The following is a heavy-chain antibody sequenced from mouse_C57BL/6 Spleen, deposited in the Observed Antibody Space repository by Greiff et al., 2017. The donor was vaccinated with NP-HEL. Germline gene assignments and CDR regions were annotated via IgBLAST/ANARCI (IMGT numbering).Heavy chain of an antibody. CDR2: ISDGGSYT. V-gene: IGHV5-4*01. CDR1: GFTFSSYA. Sequence: EVQGVESGGGLVKPGGSLKLSCAASGFTFSSYAMSWVRQTPEKRLEWVATISDGGSYTYYPDNVKGRFTITRDNAKNNQYLQKSHLKYEDTAMYYCARDGTGTGYFDYWGQGTTLTVSS. J-gene: IGHJ2*01. CDR3: ARDGTGTGYFDY. D-gene: IGHD4-1*01.